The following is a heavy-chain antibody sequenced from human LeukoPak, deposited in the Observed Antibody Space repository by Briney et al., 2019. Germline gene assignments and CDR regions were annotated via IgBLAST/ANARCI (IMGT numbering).Heavy chain of an antibody. Sequence: PSETLSLTCTGSGGSISSYYWSWIRQPPGKGLEWIGRIYTSGRTNYNPSLKRRVTMSVDTSKNQFSLKLSSVTAADTAVYYCAREMGIAVAGTRWFDPWGQGTLVTVSS. D-gene: IGHD6-19*01. J-gene: IGHJ5*02. V-gene: IGHV4-4*07. CDR2: IYTSGRT. CDR1: GGSISSYY. CDR3: AREMGIAVAGTRWFDP.